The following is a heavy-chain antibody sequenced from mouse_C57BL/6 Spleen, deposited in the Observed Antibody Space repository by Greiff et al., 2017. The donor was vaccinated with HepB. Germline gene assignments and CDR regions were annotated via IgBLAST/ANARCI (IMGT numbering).Heavy chain of an antibody. CDR3: ARSGNYFDD. D-gene: IGHD4-1*01. V-gene: IGHV1-18*01. J-gene: IGHJ2*01. Sequence: VQLQQSGPELVKPGASVKIPCKASGYTFTDYNMDWVKQSHGKSLEWIGEINPNNGGTIYNQKFKGKATLTVDKSSSTAYMELRSLTSEDTAVYYCARSGNYFDDWGQGTTLTVSS. CDR1: GYTFTDYN. CDR2: INPNNGGT.